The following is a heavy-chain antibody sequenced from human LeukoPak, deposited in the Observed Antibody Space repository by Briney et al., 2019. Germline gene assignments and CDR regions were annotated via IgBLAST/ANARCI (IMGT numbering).Heavy chain of an antibody. Sequence: GGSLRLSCAASGFTFSSYAMRWVRQARGKGLEWVSAISGSGASTYYPDSVKGRFTISRDNSKTTLYLPMNPLRSEDTALYNCAKDFIGIKPDSFDIWGQGTLVTVSS. J-gene: IGHJ3*02. CDR1: GFTFSSYA. V-gene: IGHV3-23*01. D-gene: IGHD3-22*01. CDR3: AKDFIGIKPDSFDI. CDR2: ISGSGAST.